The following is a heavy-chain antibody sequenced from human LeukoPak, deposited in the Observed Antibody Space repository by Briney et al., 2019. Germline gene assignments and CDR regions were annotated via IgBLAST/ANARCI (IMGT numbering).Heavy chain of an antibody. CDR3: ARVHTALVTFDF. V-gene: IGHV1-2*02. D-gene: IGHD5-18*01. J-gene: IGHJ4*02. CDR1: GYTFTGYY. CDR2: INPNSGGT. Sequence: ASVKVSCQASGYTFTGYYIHWVRQAPGQGLEWMGWINPNSGGTIYAQTFQGRVTMTRDTSISTAYMELSRLKSDDTAVYYCARVHTALVTFDFWGQGTLVTVSS.